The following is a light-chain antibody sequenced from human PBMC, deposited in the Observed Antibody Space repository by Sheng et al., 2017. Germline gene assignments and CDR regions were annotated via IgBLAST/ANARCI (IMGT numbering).Light chain of an antibody. CDR2: WAS. CDR3: QQYFTNPPT. Sequence: DIVMTQSPDSLAVSLGERATINCKSSQSIFYRSNKKNHLAWYKQTPGQSPKLILYWASTRESGVPDRFSGGGSETDFTLSINSLQAEDVAVYYCQQYFTNPPTFGQGTKVEI. V-gene: IGKV4-1*01. CDR1: QSIFYRSNKKNH. J-gene: IGKJ1*01.